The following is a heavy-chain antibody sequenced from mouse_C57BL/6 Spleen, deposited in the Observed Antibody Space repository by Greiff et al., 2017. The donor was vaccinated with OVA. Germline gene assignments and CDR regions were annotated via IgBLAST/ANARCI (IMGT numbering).Heavy chain of an antibody. CDR1: GFTFSDYY. CDR2: INYDGSST. D-gene: IGHD2-5*01. CDR3: ARDHYSNYGYFDY. V-gene: IGHV5-16*01. J-gene: IGHJ2*01. Sequence: DVHLVESEGGLVQHGSSMKLSCTASGFTFSDYYMAWVRQVPEKGLEWVANINYDGSSTYYLDSLKSRFIISRDNAKNILYLQMSSLKSEDTATYYCARDHYSNYGYFDYWGQGTTLTVSS.